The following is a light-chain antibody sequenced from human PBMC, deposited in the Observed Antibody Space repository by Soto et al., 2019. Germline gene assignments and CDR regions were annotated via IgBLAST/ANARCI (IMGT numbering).Light chain of an antibody. J-gene: IGKJ2*01. CDR3: QQRSNWPHT. CDR1: QTVRNNY. Sequence: EFVLTQSPGTLSLSPGERATLSCRASQTVRNNYLAWYQQKPGQAPRLLIYDASNRATGIPARFSGSGSGTDFTLTISSLEPEDFAVYYCQQRSNWPHTFGPGTKLEIK. V-gene: IGKV3-11*01. CDR2: DAS.